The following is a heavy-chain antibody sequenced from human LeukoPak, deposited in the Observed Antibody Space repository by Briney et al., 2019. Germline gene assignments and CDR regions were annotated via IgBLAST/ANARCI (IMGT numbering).Heavy chain of an antibody. CDR3: AKDSYDSSAFYGTIDY. Sequence: SGGSLRLSCAASGFTFSSYGMHWVRQAPGKGLEWVAVMSYDGIKKYYADSVKGRFTISRDNSKNTLYLQMNSLRAEDTAVYYCAKDSYDSSAFYGTIDYWGQGTLVTVSS. CDR1: GFTFSSYG. V-gene: IGHV3-30*18. CDR2: MSYDGIKK. J-gene: IGHJ4*02. D-gene: IGHD3-22*01.